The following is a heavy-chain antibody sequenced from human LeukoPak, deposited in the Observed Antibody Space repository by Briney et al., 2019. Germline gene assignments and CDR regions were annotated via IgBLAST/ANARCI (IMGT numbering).Heavy chain of an antibody. D-gene: IGHD6-25*01. J-gene: IGHJ4*02. CDR1: GFLFSSYE. Sequence: GGSLRLSCAASGFLFSSYEMNWVRQAPGKGLEWVSYISTSGSTIFYADSVKGRFTISRDNAKNSLYLQVNSLRAEDTAVYYCGSGFAPHDYWGQGTLVTVSP. V-gene: IGHV3-48*03. CDR2: ISTSGSTI. CDR3: GSGFAPHDY.